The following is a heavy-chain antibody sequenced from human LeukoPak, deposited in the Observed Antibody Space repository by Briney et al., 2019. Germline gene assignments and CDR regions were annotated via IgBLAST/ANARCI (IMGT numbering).Heavy chain of an antibody. D-gene: IGHD6-19*01. CDR2: IYYSGST. CDR3: ARNSSGNYFEYSYMDV. CDR1: GGSISSSSYY. Sequence: SETLSLTCTVSGGSISSSSYYWGWIRQPPGKGLEWIGSIYYSGSTYYNPSLKSRVTISVDTSKNHFSLKLSSVTAADTAVYYCARNSSGNYFEYSYMDVWGKGTTVTVSS. V-gene: IGHV4-39*02. J-gene: IGHJ6*03.